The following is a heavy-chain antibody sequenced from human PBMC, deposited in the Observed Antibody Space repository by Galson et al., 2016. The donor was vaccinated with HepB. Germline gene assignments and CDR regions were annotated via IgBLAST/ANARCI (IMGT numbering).Heavy chain of an antibody. D-gene: IGHD3-22*01. J-gene: IGHJ4*02. Sequence: QVQLQESGPGLVKPSETLSLTCTVSGGSISSNYWSWIRQPPGKGLEWIGYIYHSGSTNYNPSLKSRVTISVETSKNQFSLKLSSVTAADTAVYYCARGSGGYYDSSGYYYWGQGTLVTVSS. V-gene: IGHV4-59*01. CDR1: GGSISSNY. CDR2: IYHSGST. CDR3: ARGSGGYYDSSGYYY.